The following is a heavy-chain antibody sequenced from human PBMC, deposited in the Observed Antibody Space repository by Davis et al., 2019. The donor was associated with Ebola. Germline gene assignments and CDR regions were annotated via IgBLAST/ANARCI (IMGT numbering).Heavy chain of an antibody. CDR1: GSTFSRSE. V-gene: IGHV3-48*03. J-gene: IGHJ6*02. Sequence: GSLSLSCAVSGSTFSRSEFTLVPHAPGTALEWVSYICSSGRTIYYADSVKGRFTFSRDNAKNSLYLQMNSLRAEDTAVYYCARFKVTAKLYYYYYYGMDVWGQGTTVTVSS. CDR2: ICSSGRTI. CDR3: ARFKVTAKLYYYYYYGMDV. D-gene: IGHD2-21*02.